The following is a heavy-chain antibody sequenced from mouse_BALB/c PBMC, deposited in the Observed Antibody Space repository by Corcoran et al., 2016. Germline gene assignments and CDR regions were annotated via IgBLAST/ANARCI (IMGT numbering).Heavy chain of an antibody. CDR1: GYTFTSYV. Sequence: GTELVKPGASVKMSCKASGYTFTSYVMHWVKQKPGQGLEWIGYINPYNDGTKYNEKFKGKATLTSDKSSSTAYMELSSLTSEDSAVYYCARVTTVVARYFDVWGAGTTVTVSS. D-gene: IGHD1-1*01. J-gene: IGHJ1*01. V-gene: IGHV1S136*01. CDR3: ARVTTVVARYFDV. CDR2: INPYNDGT.